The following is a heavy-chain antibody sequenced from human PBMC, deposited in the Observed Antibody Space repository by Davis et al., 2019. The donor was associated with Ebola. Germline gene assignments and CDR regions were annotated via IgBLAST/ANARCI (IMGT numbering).Heavy chain of an antibody. D-gene: IGHD3-10*01. CDR3: AGGAYGMDV. V-gene: IGHV3-53*01. CDR1: GFSVSGNH. J-gene: IGHJ6*04. CDR2: VYSATTT. Sequence: GESLKISCAASGFSVSGNHMNWVRQAPGKGLEWVSVVYSATTTYYADYADSVKGRFTISRDNAKNSLYLQMNSLRAEDTAVYYCAGGAYGMDVWGKGTTVTVSS.